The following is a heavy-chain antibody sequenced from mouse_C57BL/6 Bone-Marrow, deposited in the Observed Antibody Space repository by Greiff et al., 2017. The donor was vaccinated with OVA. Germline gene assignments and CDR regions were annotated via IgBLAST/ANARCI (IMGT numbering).Heavy chain of an antibody. CDR3: ARSGYYYGSSHYAMDY. CDR1: GYAFTNYL. Sequence: VQLQQSGAELVRPGTSVKVSCKASGYAFTNYLIEWVKQRPGQGLEWIGVINPGSGGTNYNEKFKGKATLTADKSSSTAYMQLSSLTSEDSAVYFCARSGYYYGSSHYAMDYWGQGTSVTVSS. J-gene: IGHJ4*01. V-gene: IGHV1-54*01. D-gene: IGHD1-1*01. CDR2: INPGSGGT.